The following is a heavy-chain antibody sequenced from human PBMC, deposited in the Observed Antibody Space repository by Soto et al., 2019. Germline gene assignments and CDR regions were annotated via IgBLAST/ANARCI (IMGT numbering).Heavy chain of an antibody. Sequence: PSETLSLTCTVSGGSISSSSYYWGWIRQPPGKGLEWIGSIYYSGSTYYNPSLKSRVTISVDTSKNQFSLKLSSVTAADTAVYYCARAGALYDILTGYYTDWFDPWGQGTLVTVSS. CDR3: ARAGALYDILTGYYTDWFDP. D-gene: IGHD3-9*01. CDR1: GGSISSSSYY. CDR2: IYYSGST. J-gene: IGHJ5*02. V-gene: IGHV4-39*01.